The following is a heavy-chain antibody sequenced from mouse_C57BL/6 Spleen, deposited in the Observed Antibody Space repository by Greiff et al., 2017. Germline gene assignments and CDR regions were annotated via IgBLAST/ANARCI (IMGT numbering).Heavy chain of an antibody. Sequence: VQLQQPGAELVKPGASVKMSCKASGYTFTSYWITWVKQRPGQGLEWIGDIYPGSGSTTYNEKFKSTATLTVDTSSSTAYMQLSGLTSEDSAVYYCARFITTVVAPGYFDVWGTETTVTVSA. CDR2: IYPGSGST. D-gene: IGHD1-1*01. J-gene: IGHJ1*03. CDR3: ARFITTVVAPGYFDV. CDR1: GYTFTSYW. V-gene: IGHV1-55*01.